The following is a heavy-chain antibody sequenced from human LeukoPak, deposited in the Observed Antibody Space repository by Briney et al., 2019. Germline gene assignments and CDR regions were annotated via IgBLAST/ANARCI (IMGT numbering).Heavy chain of an antibody. D-gene: IGHD4-17*01. CDR1: GGSFSGYY. CDR2: INHSGST. J-gene: IGHJ6*02. V-gene: IGHV4-34*01. Sequence: ASETLSLTCAVYGGSFSGYYWSWIRQPPGKGLEWIGEINHSGSTNYNPSLKSRVTISVDTSKNQFSLKLNSVTAADTAVYYCAIRTGDYAVVYYYYGMDVWGQGTTVTVSS. CDR3: AIRTGDYAVVYYYYGMDV.